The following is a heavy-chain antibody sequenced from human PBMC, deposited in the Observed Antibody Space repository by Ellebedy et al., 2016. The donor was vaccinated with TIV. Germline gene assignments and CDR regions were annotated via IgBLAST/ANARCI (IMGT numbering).Heavy chain of an antibody. D-gene: IGHD3-10*01. CDR2: ICARGATI. CDR3: AREGWGETVRGY. J-gene: IGHJ4*02. CDR1: GLTLSTSS. Sequence: PGGSLRLSCAASGLTLSTSSMNWVRQSPGKGLEWLSYICARGATIYYADAVKGRFTISRDNARDLLYLQMSSLRAEDTAIYYCAREGWGETVRGYWGQGTQVTVSS. V-gene: IGHV3-48*04.